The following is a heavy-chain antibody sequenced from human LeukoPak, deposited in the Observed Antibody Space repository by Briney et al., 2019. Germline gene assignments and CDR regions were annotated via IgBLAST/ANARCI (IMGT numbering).Heavy chain of an antibody. V-gene: IGHV4-34*01. D-gene: IGHD3-9*01. CDR2: INHSGST. CDR3: ARASDWSVDY. J-gene: IGHJ4*02. CDR1: GGSFSGYY. Sequence: SETLSLTCAVYGGSFSGYYWSWIRQPPGKGLEWIGEINHSGSTNYNPSLKSRVTISVDTSKSQFSLKLSSVTAADTAVYYCARASDWSVDYWGQGTLVTVSS.